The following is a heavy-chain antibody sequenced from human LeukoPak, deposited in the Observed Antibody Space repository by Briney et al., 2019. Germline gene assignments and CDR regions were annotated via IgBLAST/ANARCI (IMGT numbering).Heavy chain of an antibody. CDR1: GDSISSSSYY. J-gene: IGHJ4*02. CDR3: ARDLGYCTPTSCYAPFDY. CDR2: TFYSGST. V-gene: IGHV4-39*07. Sequence: SETLSLTCTVSGDSISSSSYYWEWIRQPPGKGLEWIGSTFYSGSTYYNPSLKSRVTISVDTSKNQFSLRLSSVTAADTAVYFCARDLGYCTPTSCYAPFDYWGQGTLVIVSS. D-gene: IGHD2-2*01.